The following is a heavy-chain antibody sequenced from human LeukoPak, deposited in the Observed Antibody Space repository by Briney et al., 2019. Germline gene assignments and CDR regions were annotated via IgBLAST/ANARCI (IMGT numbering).Heavy chain of an antibody. CDR3: ARDSGGDYFDY. D-gene: IGHD2-21*01. J-gene: IGHJ4*01. Sequence: GGSLRLSCAASGFTFSDYYMSWVRQAPGKGLEWVSYISSSSSYTNYADSVKGRFTISRDNAKNSLYLQMNSLRAEDTAVYCCARDSGGDYFDYWGHGTLVTVSS. V-gene: IGHV3-11*05. CDR1: GFTFSDYY. CDR2: ISSSSSYT.